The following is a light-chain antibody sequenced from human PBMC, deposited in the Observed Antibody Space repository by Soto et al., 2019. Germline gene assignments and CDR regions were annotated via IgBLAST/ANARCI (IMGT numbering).Light chain of an antibody. V-gene: IGKV1-5*01. J-gene: IGKJ1*01. Sequence: IHMTQSPSTLSASVGDRVTISCRASQNIFTYLAWYQQKPEKAPKLLIFDASTLQSGVPPRFSGSGSGTEFTLTISSLQPDDFATYYCQHYTLYSASFGPGTKV. CDR2: DAS. CDR1: QNIFTY. CDR3: QHYTLYSAS.